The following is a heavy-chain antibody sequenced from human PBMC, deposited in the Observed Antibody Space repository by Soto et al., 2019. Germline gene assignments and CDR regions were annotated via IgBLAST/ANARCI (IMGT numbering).Heavy chain of an antibody. CDR1: GFTFSSYA. Sequence: EVQLLESGGGLVQPGGSLRLSCAASGFTFSSYAMSWVRQAPGKGLEGVSAISGSGGSTYYADSVKGRFTISRDNSKNTLYLQMNSLRAEDTAVYYCAKYLRYYDSSGYYQRWGQGTLVTVSS. V-gene: IGHV3-23*01. J-gene: IGHJ4*02. D-gene: IGHD3-22*01. CDR2: ISGSGGST. CDR3: AKYLRYYDSSGYYQR.